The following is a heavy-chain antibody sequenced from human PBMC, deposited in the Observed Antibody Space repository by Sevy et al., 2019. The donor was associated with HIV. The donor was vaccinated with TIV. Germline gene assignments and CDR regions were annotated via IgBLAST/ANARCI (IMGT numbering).Heavy chain of an antibody. CDR2: LDPEDGET. V-gene: IGHV1-24*01. CDR3: AKDHDNNWFDP. Sequence: ASVKVSCKVSGYRLIEVSMHWVRQAPGKGLEWMGHLDPEDGETIYAQNFQGRVTMTEDTSTDTAYMEVSSLRSEDTAIYFCAKDHDNNWFDPWGQGTLVTVSS. D-gene: IGHD3-9*01. CDR1: GYRLIEVS. J-gene: IGHJ5*02.